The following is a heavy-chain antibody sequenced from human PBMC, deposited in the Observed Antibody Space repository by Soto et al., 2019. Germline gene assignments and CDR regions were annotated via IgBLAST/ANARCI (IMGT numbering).Heavy chain of an antibody. CDR2: IIPIFGTA. D-gene: IGHD1-26*01. Sequence: QVQLVQSGAAVKKPGSSVKVSCKASGGTFSSYSINWVRQAPGQGLEWMGEIIPIFGTANYAQKFQGRVTITADASTSTAYIELSSLRSEDTAVYYCARDGGRHPRGIDYWGQGTLVTVSS. J-gene: IGHJ4*02. V-gene: IGHV1-69*01. CDR1: GGTFSSYS. CDR3: ARDGGRHPRGIDY.